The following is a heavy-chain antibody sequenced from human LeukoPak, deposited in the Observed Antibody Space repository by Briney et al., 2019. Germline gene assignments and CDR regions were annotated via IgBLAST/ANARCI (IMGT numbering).Heavy chain of an antibody. CDR1: GVTVSSNY. CDR2: IYSGGST. D-gene: IGHD3-9*01. J-gene: IGHJ4*02. Sequence: PGGSLRLSCAASGVTVSSNYMSWVRQVPGKGLEWVSVIYSGGSTYYSDSVKGRSTISRDNSKNTLYLQMNRLRGEDTAVYYSARVPYIIDWYFLYWVQGTLVTVSS. V-gene: IGHV3-53*01. CDR3: ARVPYIIDWYFLY.